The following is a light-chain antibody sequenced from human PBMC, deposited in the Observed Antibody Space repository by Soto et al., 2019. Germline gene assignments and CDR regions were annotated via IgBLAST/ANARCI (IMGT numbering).Light chain of an antibody. CDR3: HQYNYLHT. V-gene: IGKV1-5*01. CDR1: QGISTY. J-gene: IGKJ2*01. Sequence: DIQMTQSPSSLSASLGDRVTISCRASQGISTYLAWYQQKPGKAPTLLISDVSRLESGVPSRFSGSGSGTEFTLTISGLKPDDFATYYCHQYNYLHTFGQGTKVDIK. CDR2: DVS.